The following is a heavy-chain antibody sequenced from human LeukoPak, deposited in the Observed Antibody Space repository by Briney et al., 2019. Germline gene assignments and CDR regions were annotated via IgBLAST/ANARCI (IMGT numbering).Heavy chain of an antibody. CDR2: IYPGDSDT. Sequence: GESLKISCEGSGYTFTNYWIDWVRQMPGKGLEWMGIIYPGDSDTRYSPSFQGQVTISVDKSINTAYLQWSNLEASDTAMYYCARRMVRGVITSPFDYRGQGTLLTVSS. J-gene: IGHJ4*02. D-gene: IGHD3-10*01. CDR1: GYTFTNYW. CDR3: ARRMVRGVITSPFDY. V-gene: IGHV5-51*01.